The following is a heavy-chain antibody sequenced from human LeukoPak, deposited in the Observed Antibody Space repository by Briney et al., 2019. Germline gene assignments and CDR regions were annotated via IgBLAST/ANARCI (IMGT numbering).Heavy chain of an antibody. J-gene: IGHJ4*02. CDR1: GFTFSNYG. CDR2: ITGSGGST. CDR3: ARDERLLSFLK. D-gene: IGHD3-3*01. V-gene: IGHV3-23*01. Sequence: GGSLRLSCAASGFTFSNYGLSWVRQAPGKGLEGVSGITGSGGSTYYADSVKGRFTISRDNSKNTLYLQMNSLRAEDTAIYYCARDERLLSFLKWGQGTLVTVSS.